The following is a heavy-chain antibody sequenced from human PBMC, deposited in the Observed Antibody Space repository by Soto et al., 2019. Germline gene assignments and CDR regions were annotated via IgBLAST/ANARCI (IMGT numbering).Heavy chain of an antibody. J-gene: IGHJ2*01. CDR1: GFTVSSHY. CDR2: IYSGGST. D-gene: IGHD2-21*02. V-gene: IGHV3-66*01. CDR3: ARDYYGGNSRYFDL. Sequence: EVQLVESGGGLVQPGGSLRLSCAASGFTVSSHYMSWVRQAPGKGLEWVSVIYSGGSTYYTDSVKGRFNISRDNSKNTLFLQMNSLRAEDTAVYYCARDYYGGNSRYFDLWGRGTLVTVSS.